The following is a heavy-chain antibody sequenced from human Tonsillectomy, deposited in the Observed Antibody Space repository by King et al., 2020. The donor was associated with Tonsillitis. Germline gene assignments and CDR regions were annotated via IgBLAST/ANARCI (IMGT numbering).Heavy chain of an antibody. CDR1: GDSSKYY. CDR3: ARTAAAGTWGGDYYYGMDV. J-gene: IGHJ6*02. V-gene: IGHV4-59*08. Sequence: VQLQESGPGLVKPSETLSLTCSVSGDSSKYYWSWIRQPPGKGLEWIGYIYYSGTTNYNPSLKSRVTISVDASRNQFSLSLRSVTAADTAVYYWARTAAAGTWGGDYYYGMDVGGQGTTVTVSS. CDR2: IYYSGTT. D-gene: IGHD6-13*01.